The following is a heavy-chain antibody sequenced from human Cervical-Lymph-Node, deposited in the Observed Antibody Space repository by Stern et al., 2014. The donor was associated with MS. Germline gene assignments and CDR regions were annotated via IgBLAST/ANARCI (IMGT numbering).Heavy chain of an antibody. D-gene: IGHD6-13*01. J-gene: IGHJ4*02. CDR3: ARHQGGIAAN. Sequence: VQLLESGAEVKKPGSSMKVSCKASGGTFSTFDIIWVRQAPGQGLELLGVISPLFGTTNYVQKFQGRVTMTADESTSTAYMELNSLRSEDTAVYYCARHQGGIAANWGQGTLVTVSS. V-gene: IGHV1-69*01. CDR1: GGTFSTFD. CDR2: ISPLFGTT.